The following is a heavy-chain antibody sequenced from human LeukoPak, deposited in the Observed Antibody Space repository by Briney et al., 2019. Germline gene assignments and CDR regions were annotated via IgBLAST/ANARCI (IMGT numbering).Heavy chain of an antibody. V-gene: IGHV3-21*01. CDR3: ARVRDFWSGYSIFDY. Sequence: GGSLRLSCAASGFTFSSYSMNWVRQAPGKGLEWVSSISSSSSYIYYADSVKGRFTISRDNAKNSLYLQMNSLRAEDTAVYYCARVRDFWSGYSIFDYWGQGTLVTVSS. D-gene: IGHD3-3*01. CDR2: ISSSSSYI. CDR1: GFTFSSYS. J-gene: IGHJ4*02.